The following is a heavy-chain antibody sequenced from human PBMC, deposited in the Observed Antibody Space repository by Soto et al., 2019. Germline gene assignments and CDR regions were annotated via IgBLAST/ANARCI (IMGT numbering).Heavy chain of an antibody. J-gene: IGHJ4*02. Sequence: PSETLFITCAVSVGSISSGGYSWSWIRQPPGKGLKWIGYIYHSGSTYYNPSLKSQVTISVDRSKNQFSLKLSSVTAADTAVYYCARDPGRWGQGTLVTVSS. CDR1: VGSISSGGYS. V-gene: IGHV4-30-2*01. CDR3: ARDPGR. CDR2: IYHSGST.